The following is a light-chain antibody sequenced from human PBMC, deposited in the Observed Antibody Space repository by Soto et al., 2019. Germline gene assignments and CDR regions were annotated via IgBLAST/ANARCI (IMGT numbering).Light chain of an antibody. Sequence: QSALTQPASVSGSPGQSITISCTGIIRDVGAYNFVSWYQQHPGRAPKLIIYDISDRPSGVSSRFSGSRSGSTASLTISGLQAEDEADYYCSSYTTINNLWVFGGGTKLTVL. CDR3: SSYTTINNLWV. CDR1: IRDVGAYNF. CDR2: DIS. V-gene: IGLV2-14*03. J-gene: IGLJ3*02.